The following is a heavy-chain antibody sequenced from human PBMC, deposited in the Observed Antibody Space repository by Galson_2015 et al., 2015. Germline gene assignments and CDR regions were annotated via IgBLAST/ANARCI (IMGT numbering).Heavy chain of an antibody. Sequence: SVKVSCKASGYTFTSYYMHWVRQAPGQGLEWMGIINPSGGSTSYAQKFQGRVTMTRDTSTSTVYMELSSLRSEDTAVYYCARDPGIAAAGEHLDYWGQGTLVTVSS. CDR1: GYTFTSYY. CDR2: INPSGGST. D-gene: IGHD6-13*01. J-gene: IGHJ4*02. V-gene: IGHV1-46*01. CDR3: ARDPGIAAAGEHLDY.